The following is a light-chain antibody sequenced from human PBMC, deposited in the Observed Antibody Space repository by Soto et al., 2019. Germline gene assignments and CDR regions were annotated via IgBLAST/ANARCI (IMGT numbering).Light chain of an antibody. V-gene: IGKV1-33*01. CDR3: QKYNSAPRT. CDR1: QDISNY. J-gene: IGKJ1*01. CDR2: DAS. Sequence: DIQMTESPSSLSASVGDRVTITCQASQDISNYLNWYQQKPGKAPKLLIYDASSLESGVPSRFSGSGSGTDFTLTISSLQPEDVATYYCQKYNSAPRTFGQGTKVDIK.